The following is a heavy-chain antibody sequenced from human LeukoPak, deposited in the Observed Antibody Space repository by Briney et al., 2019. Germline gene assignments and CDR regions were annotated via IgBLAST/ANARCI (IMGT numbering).Heavy chain of an antibody. CDR2: INHSGST. CDR1: GGSFSGYY. J-gene: IGHJ4*02. D-gene: IGHD3-10*01. CDR3: ARARVNYYGSGSYYKGGNFDY. Sequence: SETLSLTCAVYGGSFSGYYWSWIRQPPGKGLEWIGEINHSGSTNYNPSLKSRVTISVDTSKSQFSLKLSSVTAADTAVYYCARARVNYYGSGSYYKGGNFDYWGQGTLVTVSS. V-gene: IGHV4-34*01.